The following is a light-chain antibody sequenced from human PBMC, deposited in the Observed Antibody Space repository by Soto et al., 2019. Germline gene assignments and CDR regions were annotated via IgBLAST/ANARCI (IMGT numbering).Light chain of an antibody. CDR2: KAS. J-gene: IGKJ1*01. Sequence: DIQMTQSPSTLSASVGDRVTITCRASQSISSWLAWYQQKPGKAPKLLIYKASSLESGVPSRFSGGGSGTEFTITISSLQPDDFATYYCQQYNSYSRTFGQGTKVEIK. V-gene: IGKV1-5*03. CDR1: QSISSW. CDR3: QQYNSYSRT.